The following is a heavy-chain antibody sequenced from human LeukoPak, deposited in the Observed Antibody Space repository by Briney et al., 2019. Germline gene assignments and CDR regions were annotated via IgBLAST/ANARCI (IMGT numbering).Heavy chain of an antibody. CDR3: ARDLPYSSSWTRYYYYYMDV. CDR1: GFTFSSYS. D-gene: IGHD6-13*01. CDR2: ISSSSSYV. J-gene: IGHJ6*03. V-gene: IGHV3-21*01. Sequence: GGSPRLSCAASGFTFSSYSMNWVRQAPGKGLEWVSSISSSSSYVYYADSVKGRFTISRDNAKNSLYLQMNSLRAEDTAVYYCARDLPYSSSWTRYYYYYMDVWGKGTTVTVSS.